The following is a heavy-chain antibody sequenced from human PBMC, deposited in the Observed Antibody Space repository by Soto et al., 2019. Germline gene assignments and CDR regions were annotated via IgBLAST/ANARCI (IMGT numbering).Heavy chain of an antibody. J-gene: IGHJ4*02. Sequence: ASVKVSCKASGYTFTSYAMHWVRQAPGQRLEWMGWINAGNGNTKYSQKFQGRVTITRDTSASTAYMELSSLRSEDAAVYYCARGLAVALYYFDYWGRGTLVTVSS. D-gene: IGHD6-19*01. CDR1: GYTFTSYA. CDR2: INAGNGNT. CDR3: ARGLAVALYYFDY. V-gene: IGHV1-3*01.